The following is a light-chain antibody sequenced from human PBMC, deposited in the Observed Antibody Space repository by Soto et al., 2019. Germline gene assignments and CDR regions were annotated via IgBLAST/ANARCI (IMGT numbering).Light chain of an antibody. V-gene: IGKV3-11*01. CDR3: QQRSNWPPLA. CDR1: QSVSSY. J-gene: IGKJ5*01. CDR2: DAS. Sequence: EIVMTQSPATMSVSSGDRATLSCRGSQSVSSYLAWYQQKPGQAPRLLIYDASNRATGIPARFSGSGSGTDFTLTISSLEPQDFAVYYCQQRSNWPPLAVGQGTQVDIK.